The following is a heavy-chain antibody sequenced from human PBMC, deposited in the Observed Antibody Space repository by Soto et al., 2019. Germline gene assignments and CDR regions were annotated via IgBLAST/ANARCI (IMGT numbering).Heavy chain of an antibody. Sequence: EVQLLESGGGLVQPGGSLRLSCAASGFTFSSYAMSWVRQAPGKGLEWVSAISGSGGSTYYADSVKGRFTISRDNSKNTLYLQMNSLRAEDTAVYYCAKAYGCGSCYIGTWYYSGMDVWGQGTTVTVSS. D-gene: IGHD2-15*01. J-gene: IGHJ6*02. CDR3: AKAYGCGSCYIGTWYYSGMDV. CDR1: GFTFSSYA. V-gene: IGHV3-23*01. CDR2: ISGSGGST.